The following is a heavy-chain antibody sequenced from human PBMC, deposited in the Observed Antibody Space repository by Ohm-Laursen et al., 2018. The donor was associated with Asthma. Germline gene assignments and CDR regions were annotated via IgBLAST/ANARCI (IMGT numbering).Heavy chain of an antibody. J-gene: IGHJ4*02. D-gene: IGHD1-26*01. V-gene: IGHV3-64D*08. CDR2: MNGNGDTT. CDR1: GFTFSNAW. CDR3: IKDLSGTYSFDY. Sequence: GSLRLSCTASGFTFSNAWMSWVRQAPGKGLDYVSSMNGNGDTTHYADSVKGRFTISRDNSKNTLYLQMSSLRAEDTAVYHCIKDLSGTYSFDYWGQGALVTVSS.